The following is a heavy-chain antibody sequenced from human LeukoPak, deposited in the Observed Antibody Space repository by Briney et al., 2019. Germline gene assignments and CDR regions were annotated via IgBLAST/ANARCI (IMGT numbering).Heavy chain of an antibody. CDR3: ATGWFGGSGFDP. D-gene: IGHD3-10*01. V-gene: IGHV4-61*02. J-gene: IGHJ5*02. CDR1: GGSISSGSYY. CDR2: IYTSGST. Sequence: SETLSLTCTVSGGSISSGSYYWSWIRQPAGKGLEWIGRIYTSGSTNYNPSHKSRVTISVDTSKNQFSLKLSSVTAADTAVYYCATGWFGGSGFDPWGQGTLVTVSS.